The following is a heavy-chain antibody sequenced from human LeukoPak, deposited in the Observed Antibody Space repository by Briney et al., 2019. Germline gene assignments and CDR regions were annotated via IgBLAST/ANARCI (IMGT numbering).Heavy chain of an antibody. J-gene: IGHJ4*02. CDR2: IYSGGST. CDR1: GFTVSSNY. V-gene: IGHV3-53*01. CDR3: ARVAVGATFFDY. D-gene: IGHD1-26*01. Sequence: GGSLRLSCAASGFTVSSNYMSWVRQAPGKGLEWVSVIYSGGSTYYADSVKGRFTISRDNSKNTLYLQINSLRAEDTAVYYCARVAVGATFFDYWGQGTLVTVSS.